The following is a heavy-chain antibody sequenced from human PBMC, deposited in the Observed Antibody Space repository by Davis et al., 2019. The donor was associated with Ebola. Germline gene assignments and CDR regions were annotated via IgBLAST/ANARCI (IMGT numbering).Heavy chain of an antibody. CDR3: ARGPAAIMAGHNWNYFGVGWFDP. J-gene: IGHJ5*02. CDR1: GFTFSSYA. CDR2: ISGSSGST. Sequence: PGGSLRLSCAASGFTFSSYAISWVRQAPGKGLEWVSVISGSSGSTYYADSVKGRFTISRDNAKNSLYLQMNSLRDEDTAVYYCARGPAAIMAGHNWNYFGVGWFDPWGQGTLVTVSS. D-gene: IGHD1-7*01. V-gene: IGHV3-23*01.